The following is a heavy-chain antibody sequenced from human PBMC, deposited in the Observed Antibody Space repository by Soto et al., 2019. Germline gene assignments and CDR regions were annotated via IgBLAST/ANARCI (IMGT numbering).Heavy chain of an antibody. CDR2: ISAYNGNT. V-gene: IGHV1-18*04. CDR3: ARVPSESYSCVVILGAFDI. Sequence: QVQLVQSGAEVKKPGASVKVSCKASGYTFTSYGISWVRQAPGQGLEWMGWISAYNGNTNYAQKLQGRVTMTTDTSMSTAYMEMRRLRSDDTAVYYCARVPSESYSCVVILGAFDIWGKGTMVTVSS. J-gene: IGHJ3*02. CDR1: GYTFTSYG. D-gene: IGHD1-26*01.